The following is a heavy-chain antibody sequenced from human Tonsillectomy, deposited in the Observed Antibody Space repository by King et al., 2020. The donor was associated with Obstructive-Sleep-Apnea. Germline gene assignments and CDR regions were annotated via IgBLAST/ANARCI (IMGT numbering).Heavy chain of an antibody. V-gene: IGHV4-39*07. CDR1: GASLSTSSYY. CDR2: IYYGGNT. J-gene: IGHJ4*02. Sequence: QLQESGPGLVKPSETLSLTCTVSGASLSTSSYYWGWIRQSPGKGLEGIGSIYYGGNTYYTPSLKSRVTISVDTSKNQFSLRLSSVAAADTAVYCCVRDAGSPSGDDWGYSYCLPGDYWGQGTLVTVSS. D-gene: IGHD5-12*01. CDR3: VRDAGSPSGDDWGYSYCLPGDY.